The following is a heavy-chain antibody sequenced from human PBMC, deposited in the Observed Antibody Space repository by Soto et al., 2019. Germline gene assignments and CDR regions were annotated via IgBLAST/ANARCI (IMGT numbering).Heavy chain of an antibody. D-gene: IGHD2-8*01. CDR3: ARDFSRDSTCTVPGDY. CDR1: GFTFSSYA. CDR2: ISYDGSNK. J-gene: IGHJ4*02. V-gene: IGHV3-30-3*01. Sequence: QVQLVESGGGVVQPGRSLRLSCAASGFTFSSYAMHWVRQAPGKGLEWVAVISYDGSNKYYADSVKGRFTISRDNSKHTLYLQMNCLRAEDTAVYYCARDFSRDSTCTVPGDYWGPGTLVTVSS.